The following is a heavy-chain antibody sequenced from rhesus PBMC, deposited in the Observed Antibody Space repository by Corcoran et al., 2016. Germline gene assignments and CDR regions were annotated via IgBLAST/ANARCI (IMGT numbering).Heavy chain of an antibody. CDR3: ASGGVAAPFDY. CDR1: GGSISSSY. CDR2: IYGSGSST. V-gene: IGHV4-169*02. D-gene: IGHD4-29*01. J-gene: IGHJ4*01. Sequence: QVQLQESGPGVVKPSETLSLTCGVSGGSISSSYWSWIRQAPGKGLEWIGYIYGSGSSTNYNPSLKSRVTLSVDTSKNQLSLKLSSVTAADTAVYYCASGGVAAPFDYWGQGVLVTVSS.